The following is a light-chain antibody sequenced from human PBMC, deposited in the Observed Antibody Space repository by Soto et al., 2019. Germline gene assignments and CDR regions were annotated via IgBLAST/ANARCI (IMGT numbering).Light chain of an antibody. CDR1: SSDVGGYNY. Sequence: QAVVTQPASVSGSPGQSITISCTGTSSDVGGYNYVSWYQQHPGKAPKLMIYEVSNRPSGVSNRFSGSKSGNTASLTISGLQAEDEADYYCSSYTTNSILEVFGGGTKLTVL. J-gene: IGLJ3*02. CDR3: SSYTTNSILEV. CDR2: EVS. V-gene: IGLV2-14*01.